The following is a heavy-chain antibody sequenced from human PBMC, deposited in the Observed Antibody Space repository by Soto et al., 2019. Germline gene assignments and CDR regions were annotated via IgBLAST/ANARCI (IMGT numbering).Heavy chain of an antibody. Sequence: QVQLVESGGGVVQPGRSLRLSCVASGFTVSSYGMHWVRQAPGKGLEWVAVISYDGSNKYYADSVKGRFTISRDNSKNTLYLKMNSLRAEDTAVYYCVKDHSGGYDYYYYYYGMDVWGQGTTVTVSS. CDR2: ISYDGSNK. CDR1: GFTVSSYG. D-gene: IGHD5-12*01. CDR3: VKDHSGGYDYYYYYYGMDV. J-gene: IGHJ6*02. V-gene: IGHV3-30*18.